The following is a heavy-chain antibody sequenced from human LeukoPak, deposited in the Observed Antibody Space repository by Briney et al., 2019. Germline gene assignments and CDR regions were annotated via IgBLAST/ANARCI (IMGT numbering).Heavy chain of an antibody. CDR1: GGSISSSYYY. CDR3: ARQYGP. CDR2: IYSSGST. Sequence: MPSETLSLTCTVSGGSISSSYYYWGWIRQPPGKGLEWIGSIYSSGSTYYNPSLKSRVTISVDTSKNQFSLKLTSVTAADTAVYYCARQYGPWGQGTLVTVSS. V-gene: IGHV4-39*01. J-gene: IGHJ5*02. D-gene: IGHD4-17*01.